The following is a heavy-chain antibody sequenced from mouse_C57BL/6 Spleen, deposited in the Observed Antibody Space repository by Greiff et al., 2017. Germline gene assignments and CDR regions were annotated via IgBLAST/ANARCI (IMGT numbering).Heavy chain of an antibody. CDR3: ARVGDYYGSARGYFDV. CDR1: GFTFSSYA. V-gene: IGHV5-4*01. Sequence: EVQLVESGGGLVKPGGSLKLSCAASGFTFSSYAMSWVRQTPEKRLEWVATISDGGSYTYYPDNVKGRFTISRDNAKNNLYLQMSHLKSEDTAMYYCARVGDYYGSARGYFDVWGTGTTVTVSS. CDR2: ISDGGSYT. D-gene: IGHD1-1*01. J-gene: IGHJ1*03.